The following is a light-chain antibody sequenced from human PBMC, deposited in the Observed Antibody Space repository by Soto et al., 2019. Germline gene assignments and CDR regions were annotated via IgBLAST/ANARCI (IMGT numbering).Light chain of an antibody. CDR2: DAS. Sequence: ENVLTQSPGTLSLSPGERATLSCRASQSVSSSYLAWYQLKPGQAPRLLIYDASNRATGIPARFSGSGSGTDFTLTISSLEPEDFAVYYCQHRSNWPPITFGQGTRLEIK. V-gene: IGKV3D-20*02. CDR3: QHRSNWPPIT. CDR1: QSVSSSY. J-gene: IGKJ5*01.